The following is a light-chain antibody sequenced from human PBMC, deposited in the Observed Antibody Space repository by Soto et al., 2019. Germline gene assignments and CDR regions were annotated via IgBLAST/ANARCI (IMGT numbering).Light chain of an antibody. CDR3: QQYGGSPLVT. J-gene: IGKJ4*01. CDR1: QSVSSNY. V-gene: IGKV3-20*01. Sequence: EIVLTPSPGTLSLSPRERATLSCRARQSVSSNYLAWYQQKPGQAPRLLIYGASSRATGIPDRFSGSGSGTDFTLTISGLEPEDFAVYYCQQYGGSPLVTFGGGTKVDI. CDR2: GAS.